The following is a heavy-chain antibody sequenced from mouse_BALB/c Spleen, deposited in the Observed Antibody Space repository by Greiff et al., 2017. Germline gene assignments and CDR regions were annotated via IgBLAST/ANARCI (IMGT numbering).Heavy chain of an antibody. J-gene: IGHJ2*01. V-gene: IGHV2-9-2*01. CDR3: VRDRGGNYYFDY. D-gene: IGHD2-1*01. CDR2: IWTGGGT. CDR1: GFSLTSYD. Sequence: VKVVESGPGLVAPSQSLSITCTVSGFSLTSYDISWIRQPPGKGLEWLGVIWTGGGTNYNSAFMSRLSISKDNSKSQVFLKMNSLQTDDTAIYYCVRDRGGNYYFDYWGQGTTVTVSS.